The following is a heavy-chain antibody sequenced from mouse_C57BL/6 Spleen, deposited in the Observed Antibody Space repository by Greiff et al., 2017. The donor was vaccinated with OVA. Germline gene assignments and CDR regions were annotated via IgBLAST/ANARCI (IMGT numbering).Heavy chain of an antibody. CDR3: ARSGYDYDGFAY. Sequence: VQLQQSGAELVKPGASVKMSCKASGYTFTDYYMNWVKQSHGKSLEWIGVINPYNGGTSYNQKFKGKATLTVDKSSSTAYMELNSLTSEDSAVYYCARSGYDYDGFAYWGQGTLVTVSA. V-gene: IGHV1-19*01. CDR1: GYTFTDYY. CDR2: INPYNGGT. D-gene: IGHD2-4*01. J-gene: IGHJ3*01.